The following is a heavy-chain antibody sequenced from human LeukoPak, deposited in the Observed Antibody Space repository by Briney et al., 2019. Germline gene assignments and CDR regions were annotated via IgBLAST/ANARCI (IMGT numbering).Heavy chain of an antibody. V-gene: IGHV3-7*01. Sequence: GGSLRLSCAASGFTFSRYWMSWVRQAPGKGLEWVANIKEDGNEKYYVDSVKGRFTIARDNAKNSLYLQMNSLRPEDTAVYYCARDRSVLTGYYYFESWGQGTLVTVSS. CDR3: ARDRSVLTGYYYFES. J-gene: IGHJ4*02. CDR2: IKEDGNEK. D-gene: IGHD3-9*01. CDR1: GFTFSRYW.